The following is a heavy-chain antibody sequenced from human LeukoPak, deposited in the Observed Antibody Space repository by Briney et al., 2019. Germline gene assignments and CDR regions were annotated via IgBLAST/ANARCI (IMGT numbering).Heavy chain of an antibody. CDR1: GFPFGVAA. CDR3: AKEPNYYDSSGYYGNWFDP. CDR2: IGGDGIT. Sequence: GGSLRLSCAVSGFPFGVAAMSWVRQGPGAGLEWVAGIGGDGITRYTDSVQGRFTISKDISRNMLYLQMNSLRAEDTAVYYCAKEPNYYDSSGYYGNWFDPWGQGTLVTVSS. D-gene: IGHD3-22*01. V-gene: IGHV3-23*01. J-gene: IGHJ5*02.